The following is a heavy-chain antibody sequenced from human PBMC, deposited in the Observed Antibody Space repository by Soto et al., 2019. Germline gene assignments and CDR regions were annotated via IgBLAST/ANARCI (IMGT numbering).Heavy chain of an antibody. D-gene: IGHD3-9*01. J-gene: IGHJ4*02. CDR2: IYHSGST. V-gene: IGHV4-4*01. CDR3: ARLEGLATISYYFDF. Sequence: CGVGRGSISSRNWWSWIRQPPGKGLEWIGEIYHSGSTNYNPSLKSRVTISVDKSKNQFSLKLNSVTAADSAVYFCARLEGLATISYYFDFWGPGALVTVSS. CDR1: RGSISSRNW.